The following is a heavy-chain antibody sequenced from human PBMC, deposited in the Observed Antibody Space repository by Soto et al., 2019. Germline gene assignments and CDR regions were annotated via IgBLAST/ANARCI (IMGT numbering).Heavy chain of an antibody. V-gene: IGHV1-18*01. CDR3: ARDDDSSGYYYFDY. CDR2: ISAYNGNT. D-gene: IGHD3-22*01. J-gene: IGHJ4*02. CDR1: GYTFTSYG. Sequence: ASVKVPCTASGYTFTSYGISWVRQAPGQGLEWMGWISAYNGNTNYAQKLQGRVTMTTDTSTSTAYMELRSLRSDDTAVYYCARDDDSSGYYYFDYWGQGTLVTVSS.